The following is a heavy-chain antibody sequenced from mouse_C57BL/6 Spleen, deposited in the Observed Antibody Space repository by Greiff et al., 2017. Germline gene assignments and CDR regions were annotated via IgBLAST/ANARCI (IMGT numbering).Heavy chain of an antibody. J-gene: IGHJ1*03. CDR3: ARGLLTGRYFDV. D-gene: IGHD4-1*01. V-gene: IGHV3-6*01. Sequence: EVQLQQSGPGLVKPSQSLSLTCSVTGYSITSGYYWNWIRQFPGNKLEWMGYISYDGSNNYNPSLKNRISITRDTSKNQFFLKLNSVTTEDTATYYCARGLLTGRYFDVWGTGTTVTVSS. CDR1: GYSITSGYY. CDR2: ISYDGSN.